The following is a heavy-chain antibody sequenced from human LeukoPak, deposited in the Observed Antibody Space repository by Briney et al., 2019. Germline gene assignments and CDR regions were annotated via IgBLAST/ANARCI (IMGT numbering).Heavy chain of an antibody. J-gene: IGHJ5*02. V-gene: IGHV3-33*08. Sequence: AGGSLRLSCAASGFTFSSYAMSWVRQAPGKGLEWVAVIWYDGSNKYYADSVKGRFTISRDNSKNTLYLQMNSLRAEDTAVYYCARDLGDSTSWGNWFDPWGQGTLVTVSS. D-gene: IGHD2-2*01. CDR2: IWYDGSNK. CDR1: GFTFSSYA. CDR3: ARDLGDSTSWGNWFDP.